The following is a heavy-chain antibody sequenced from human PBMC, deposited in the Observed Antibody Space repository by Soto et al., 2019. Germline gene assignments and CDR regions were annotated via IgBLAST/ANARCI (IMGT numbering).Heavy chain of an antibody. CDR1: GGSFRDYY. V-gene: IGHV4-34*01. J-gene: IGHJ6*03. D-gene: IGHD2-15*01. CDR3: ARNRGGGYYSYYMDV. CDR2: VNHSGGT. Sequence: SETLSLTCGVYGGSFRDYYWSWIRQPPGQGLEWIGEVNHSGGTNYDPSLKSRVTISVDTSKNQFSLKLSSVTAADTAVYYCARNRGGGYYSYYMDVWDKGTTVTVSS.